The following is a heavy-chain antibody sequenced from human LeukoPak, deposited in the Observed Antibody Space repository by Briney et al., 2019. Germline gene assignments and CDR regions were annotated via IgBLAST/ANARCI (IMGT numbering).Heavy chain of an antibody. J-gene: IGHJ4*02. Sequence: GGSLRLSCAASGFTFDDYAMHWVRQAPGKGLEWVSGISWNSGSIGYADSVKGRFTISRDNAKNSLYLQMNSLRADDTAVYYCARVPEAASFDYWGQGSPVTVSS. V-gene: IGHV3-9*01. D-gene: IGHD6-13*01. CDR1: GFTFDDYA. CDR2: ISWNSGSI. CDR3: ARVPEAASFDY.